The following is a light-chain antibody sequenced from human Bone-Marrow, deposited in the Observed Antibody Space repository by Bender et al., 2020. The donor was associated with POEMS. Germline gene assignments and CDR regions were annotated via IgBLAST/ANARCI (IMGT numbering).Light chain of an antibody. V-gene: IGLV2-8*01. Sequence: ALTQPASVSGSPGQSSTISCTGTSSDVGSYNLVSWYQQHPGKAPKLLIHEVTKRPSGVPDRFSGSKSGNTASLTVSGLQAEDEADYYCSSYAGTNNLLFGGGTKLTVL. J-gene: IGLJ2*01. CDR1: SSDVGSYNL. CDR2: EVT. CDR3: SSYAGTNNLL.